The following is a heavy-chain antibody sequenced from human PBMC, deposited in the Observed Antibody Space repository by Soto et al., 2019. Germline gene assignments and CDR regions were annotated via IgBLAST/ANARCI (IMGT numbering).Heavy chain of an antibody. CDR3: AKLLVYFVLFYDFWSGYYTGDAFDI. V-gene: IGHV3-23*01. Sequence: GSLRLSCAASGFTFSSYAMSWVRQAPGKGLEWVSAISGSGGSTYYADSVKGRFTISRDNSKNTLYLQMNSLRAEDTAVFYCAKLLVYFVLFYDFWSGYYTGDAFDIWGQGTMVTVSS. J-gene: IGHJ3*02. CDR2: ISGSGGST. D-gene: IGHD3-3*01. CDR1: GFTFSSYA.